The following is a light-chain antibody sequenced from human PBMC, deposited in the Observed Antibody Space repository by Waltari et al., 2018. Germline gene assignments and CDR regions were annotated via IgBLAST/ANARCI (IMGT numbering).Light chain of an antibody. CDR2: RDD. Sequence: QSVLTQPPSVSGAPGQSVTISCTGSSSNIGAGYDFHWYQQIPGSAPKVLIYRDDNRPSGVPGRFSGSKSGTSASLSVTGLHVEDEADYFCQSFDRDLNAVLFGGGTKLTVL. CDR1: SSNIGAGYD. CDR3: QSFDRDLNAVL. J-gene: IGLJ2*01. V-gene: IGLV1-40*01.